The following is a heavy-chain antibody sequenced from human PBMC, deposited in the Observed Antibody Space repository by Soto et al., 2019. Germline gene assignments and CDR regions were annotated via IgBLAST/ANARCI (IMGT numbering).Heavy chain of an antibody. Sequence: EVQVVESGGDLVQPGGSLRLSCAASGFTIRNYAMSWVRQAPGKALEWVSGISGGSDRTYYADSVKGRFTIFKDNSKNTLDLQRSSLRVEDTAVYHCEGSWTWGQGTMVTVSS. J-gene: IGHJ3*01. CDR3: EGSWT. CDR2: ISGGSDRT. V-gene: IGHV3-23*04. D-gene: IGHD5-12*01. CDR1: GFTIRNYA.